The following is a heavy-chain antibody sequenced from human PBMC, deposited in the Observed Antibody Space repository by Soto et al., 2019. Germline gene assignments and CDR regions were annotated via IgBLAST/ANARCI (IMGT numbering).Heavy chain of an antibody. D-gene: IGHD3-9*01. V-gene: IGHV3-30*18. CDR1: GFTFSSYG. J-gene: IGHJ6*02. Sequence: QVQLVESGGGVVQPGRSLRLSCAASGFTFSSYGMHWVRQAPGKGLEWVAVISYDGSNKYYADSVKGRFTISRDNSKNTLYLQMNSLRAEDTAVYYCAKTGRFDETPYYYYGMDVWGQGTTVTVSS. CDR2: ISYDGSNK. CDR3: AKTGRFDETPYYYYGMDV.